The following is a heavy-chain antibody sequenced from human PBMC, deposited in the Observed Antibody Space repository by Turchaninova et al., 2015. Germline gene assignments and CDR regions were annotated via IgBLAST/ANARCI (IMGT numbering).Heavy chain of an antibody. D-gene: IGHD5-18*01. V-gene: IGHV1-69*06. Sequence: QVQLLQSGAAVKKPGSSVQVSCKDSGGTFSNYPFSGGRQATGQGLEWMGGIIPIFGTANYAQKFQGRVTITADKATSTAYMELRSLRSEDTAVYYCAREGKSDTAMVTPFDYWGQGTLVTVSS. CDR3: AREGKSDTAMVTPFDY. CDR2: IIPIFGTA. CDR1: GGTFSNYP. J-gene: IGHJ4*02.